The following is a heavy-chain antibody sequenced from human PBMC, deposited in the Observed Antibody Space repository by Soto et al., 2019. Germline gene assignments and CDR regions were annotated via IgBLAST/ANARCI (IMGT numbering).Heavy chain of an antibody. D-gene: IGHD3-10*01. Sequence: PSETLSLTCTVSCGSISSGGYYWSWIRQHPGKGLEWIGYIYYSGSTYYNPSLKSRVTISVDTSKNQFSLKLSSVTAADTAVYYCARDRGMAPYYYGMDVWGQGTTVTVSS. J-gene: IGHJ6*02. V-gene: IGHV4-31*03. CDR2: IYYSGST. CDR3: ARDRGMAPYYYGMDV. CDR1: CGSISSGGYY.